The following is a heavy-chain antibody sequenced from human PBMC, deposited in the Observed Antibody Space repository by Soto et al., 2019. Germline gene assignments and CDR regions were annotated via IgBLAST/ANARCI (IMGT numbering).Heavy chain of an antibody. D-gene: IGHD3-9*01. V-gene: IGHV1-2*04. CDR1: GYTFTSYG. J-gene: IGHJ6*02. CDR2: INPNSGST. CDR3: ASDRYYDILTGYYRYYGMDV. Sequence: ASVKVSCKASGYTFTSYGISWVRQAPGQGLEWMGWINPNSGSTNYAQKFQGWVTMTRDTSISTAYMELSRLRSDDTAVYYCASDRYYDILTGYYRYYGMDVWGQGTTVTVSS.